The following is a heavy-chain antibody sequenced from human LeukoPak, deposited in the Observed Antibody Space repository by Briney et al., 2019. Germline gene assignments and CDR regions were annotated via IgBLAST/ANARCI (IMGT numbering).Heavy chain of an antibody. CDR3: ARDQGFQDGDGFDGNFDY. D-gene: IGHD4-17*01. V-gene: IGHV1-46*03. CDR1: GYTFTSYY. Sequence: ASVKVSCKASGYTFTSYYMHWVRQAPGQGLEWMGIINPSGGSTSYAQKFQGRVTMTRDTSTSTVYMELSSLRSEDTAVYYCARDQGFQDGDGFDGNFDYWGQGNLVTVSS. J-gene: IGHJ4*02. CDR2: INPSGGST.